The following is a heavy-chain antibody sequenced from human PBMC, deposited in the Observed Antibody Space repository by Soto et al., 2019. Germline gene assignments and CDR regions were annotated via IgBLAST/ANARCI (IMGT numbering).Heavy chain of an antibody. CDR3: AKVRGDAFDI. CDR1: GFTFDDYA. V-gene: IGHV3-9*03. CDR2: ISWNSGSI. Sequence: EVQLVESGGGLEQPGRSLRLSCAASGFTFDDYAMHWVRQAPGKGLEWVSGISWNSGSIGYADSVKGRFIISRDNAKNCLYLQMNSLRPEDMALYYCAKVRGDAFDIWGQGTMVSVSS. J-gene: IGHJ3*02.